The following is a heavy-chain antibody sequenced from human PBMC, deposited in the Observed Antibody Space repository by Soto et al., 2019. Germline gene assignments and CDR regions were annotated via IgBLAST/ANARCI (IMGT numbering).Heavy chain of an antibody. CDR2: IYYSGST. J-gene: IGHJ5*02. V-gene: IGHV4-30-4*01. CDR1: GGSISSGDYY. CDR3: ARGGSGYLYGRAKGNWFDP. D-gene: IGHD3-9*01. Sequence: PSETLSLTCTVSGGSISSGDYYWSWIRQPPGKGLEWIGSIYYSGSTYYNPSLKSRVTISVDTSKNQFSLKLSSVTAADTAVYYCARGGSGYLYGRAKGNWFDPWGQGTLVTVSS.